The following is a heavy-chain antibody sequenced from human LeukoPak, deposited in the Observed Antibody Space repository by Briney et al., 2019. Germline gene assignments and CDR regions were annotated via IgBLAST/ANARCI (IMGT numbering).Heavy chain of an antibody. J-gene: IGHJ4*02. CDR2: IIPIFGTA. CDR3: ARSYLDTFDY. CDR1: GGTFSSYA. Sequence: GASVKVSCKASGGTFSSYAISWVRQAPGQGPEWMGGIIPIFGTANYAQKFQGRVTITADESTSTAYMELSSLRSEDTAVYYCARSYLDTFDYWGQGTLVTVSS. D-gene: IGHD3/OR15-3a*01. V-gene: IGHV1-69*13.